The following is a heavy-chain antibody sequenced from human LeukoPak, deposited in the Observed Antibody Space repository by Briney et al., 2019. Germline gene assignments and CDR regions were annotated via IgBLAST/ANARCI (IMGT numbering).Heavy chain of an antibody. CDR3: ARDWTPRGAFDI. J-gene: IGHJ3*02. Sequence: ASVKVSCKASGYTFTSYGISWVRQAPGQGLEWMGWISAYNGNTTYAQKLQGRVTMTTDTSTSTAYMELRSLRSDDTAVYYCARDWTPRGAFDIWRQGTMVTVSS. CDR1: GYTFTSYG. V-gene: IGHV1-18*01. CDR2: ISAYNGNT. D-gene: IGHD3/OR15-3a*01.